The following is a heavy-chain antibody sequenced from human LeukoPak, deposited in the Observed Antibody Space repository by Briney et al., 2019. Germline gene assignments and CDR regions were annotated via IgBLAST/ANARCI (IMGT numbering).Heavy chain of an antibody. D-gene: IGHD4-17*01. V-gene: IGHV1-8*01. Sequence: ASVKVSCKAPGYTFTSYDINWVRQATGQGLEWMGWMNPNSGNTGYAQKFQGRVTMTRNTSISTAYMELSSLRSEDTAVYYCARGKWINGDYSGIDYWGQGTLVTVSS. J-gene: IGHJ4*02. CDR3: ARGKWINGDYSGIDY. CDR1: GYTFTSYD. CDR2: MNPNSGNT.